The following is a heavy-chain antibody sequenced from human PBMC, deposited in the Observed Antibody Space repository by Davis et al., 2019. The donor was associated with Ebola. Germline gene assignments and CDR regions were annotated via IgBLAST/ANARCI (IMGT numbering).Heavy chain of an antibody. CDR3: ARLGLYSSSWHLDY. D-gene: IGHD6-13*01. J-gene: IGHJ4*02. CDR2: IYHSGST. CDR1: GGSISSSNW. V-gene: IGHV4-4*02. Sequence: MPSETLSLTCAVSGGSISSSNWWSWVRQPPGKGLEWIGEIYHSGSTNYNPSLKSRVTMSVDKSKNQFSLKLSSVTAADTAVYYCARLGLYSSSWHLDYWGQGTLVTVSS.